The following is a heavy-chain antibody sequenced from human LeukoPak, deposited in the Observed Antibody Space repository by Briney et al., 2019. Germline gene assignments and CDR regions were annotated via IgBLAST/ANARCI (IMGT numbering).Heavy chain of an antibody. V-gene: IGHV4-34*01. D-gene: IGHD5-24*01. CDR2: INHSGST. J-gene: IGHJ4*02. CDR1: GGSFSGYY. Sequence: SETLSLTCAVYGGSFSGYYWSWIRQPPGKGLEWIGEINHSGSTNYNPSLKSRVTISVDTSKNQFSLKLSSVTAADTAVYYCASRRDGYKIPHGPLDYWGQGTLVTVSS. CDR3: ASRRDGYKIPHGPLDY.